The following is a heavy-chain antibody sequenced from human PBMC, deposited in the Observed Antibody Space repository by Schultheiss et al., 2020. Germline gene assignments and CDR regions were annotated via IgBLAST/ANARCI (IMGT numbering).Heavy chain of an antibody. Sequence: ASVKVSCKASGGTFSSYAISWVRQAPGQGLEWMGWMNPNSGNTGYAQKFQGRVTMTRNTSISTAYMELSSLRSDDTAVYYCARGRYYYDSSAEDYWGQGTLGTVSS. V-gene: IGHV1-8*02. CDR1: GGTFSSYA. CDR3: ARGRYYYDSSAEDY. J-gene: IGHJ4*02. D-gene: IGHD3-22*01. CDR2: MNPNSGNT.